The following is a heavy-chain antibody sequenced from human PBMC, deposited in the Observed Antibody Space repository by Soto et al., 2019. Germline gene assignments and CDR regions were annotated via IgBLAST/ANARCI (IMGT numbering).Heavy chain of an antibody. CDR1: GFNVGGFG. CDR3: AREDDNEANALDY. CDR2: TLMDGSFE. J-gene: IGHJ4*02. V-gene: IGHV3-33*05. D-gene: IGHD1-1*01. Sequence: SLRLSCAASGFNVGGFGMHWVRQAPGRGLEWMALTLMDGSFEWYADSVKGRFTVARDNSKNMVYLEMNSLRAEETAMYYCAREDDNEANALDYWGQGT.